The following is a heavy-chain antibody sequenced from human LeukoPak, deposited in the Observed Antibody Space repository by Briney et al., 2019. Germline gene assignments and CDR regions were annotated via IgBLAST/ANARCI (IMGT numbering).Heavy chain of an antibody. CDR3: VRLYDSGGLYFYYYMDV. Sequence: SETLSLTCTVSGDSFSSSSSSWGWIRQPPEKGLEWIGNVYHSGSTYYNPSLMGRVTISVDTSKKQFSLKLSSVTAADTAVYYCVRLYDSGGLYFYYYMDVWGKGTTVTVSS. V-gene: IGHV4-39*01. CDR1: GDSFSSSSSS. D-gene: IGHD3-22*01. J-gene: IGHJ6*03. CDR2: VYHSGST.